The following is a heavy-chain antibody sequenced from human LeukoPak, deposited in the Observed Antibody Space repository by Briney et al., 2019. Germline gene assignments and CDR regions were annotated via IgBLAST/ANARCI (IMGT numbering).Heavy chain of an antibody. CDR2: IRGDGNT. J-gene: IGHJ4*02. V-gene: IGHV3-23*01. Sequence: GGSLRLSCAASGFTFSSYSMYWVRQTPRKGLEGVSEIRGDGNTYYADSVKGRFAISRDNSKNTLFLQMHSLRVEDTAIYYCARLVGVSPLDFWGRGTLVTVSS. CDR1: GFTFSSYS. CDR3: ARLVGVSPLDF. D-gene: IGHD3-16*01.